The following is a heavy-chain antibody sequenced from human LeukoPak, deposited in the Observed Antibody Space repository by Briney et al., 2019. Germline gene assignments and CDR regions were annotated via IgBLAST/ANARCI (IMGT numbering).Heavy chain of an antibody. V-gene: IGHV3-7*01. D-gene: IGHD3-16*01. CDR3: ATEWGYAFDI. J-gene: IGHJ3*02. CDR1: GFTFSDYW. Sequence: GGSLRLSCAASGFTFSDYWMSWVRQAPGKGLEWAANTKPDGSDKYYVDSVKGRFTISRDNAQNSLYLQMNSLRAEDTAVYFCATEWGYAFDIWGQGTMVTVSS. CDR2: TKPDGSDK.